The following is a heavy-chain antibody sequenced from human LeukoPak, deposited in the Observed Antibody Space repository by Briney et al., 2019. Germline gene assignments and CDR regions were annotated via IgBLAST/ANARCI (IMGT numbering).Heavy chain of an antibody. CDR1: GGPYTDYSGYS. CDR2: INHSGSP. V-gene: IGHV4-34*01. D-gene: IGHD2-8*02. Sequence: PSETLSLTCAVYGGPYTDYSGYSWSWIRQPPGKGLEWIGEINHSGSPNYNPSLESRLTISVDTSKRQFSLNLNSVTAADAAVYYCARVRHDPLVYWYYIDLWGNGTMVSVSS. CDR3: ARVRHDPLVYWYYIDL. J-gene: IGHJ6*03.